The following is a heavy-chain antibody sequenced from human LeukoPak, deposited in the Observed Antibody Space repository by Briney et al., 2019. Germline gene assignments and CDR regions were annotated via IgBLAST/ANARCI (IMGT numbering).Heavy chain of an antibody. Sequence: GGSLRLSCVVSGFTFSNYPMSWVRQDPRKGLEWVSVISESGEVTHYADTVKGRFTISRDNGKNSLYLQMNSLRDEDTAVYYCARDPSVLYSSSWPSCDYWGQGTLVTVSS. CDR1: GFTFSNYP. CDR3: ARDPSVLYSSSWPSCDY. D-gene: IGHD6-13*01. CDR2: ISESGEVT. J-gene: IGHJ4*02. V-gene: IGHV3-23*01.